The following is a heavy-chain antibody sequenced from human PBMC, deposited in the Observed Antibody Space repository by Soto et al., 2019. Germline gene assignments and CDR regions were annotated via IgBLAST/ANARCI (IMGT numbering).Heavy chain of an antibody. CDR2: ISNDGSNK. CDR1: GFTFSSYG. D-gene: IGHD1-26*01. V-gene: IGHV3-30*18. J-gene: IGHJ4*02. CDR3: AKDRGWAPFDD. Sequence: QVQLVESGGGVVQPGRSLRLSCAASGFTFSSYGMHWVRQAPGKGLEWVAVISNDGSNKYHADSVKGRFTISRDNSKNTLYLQMNSLRPEDTAVYHCAKDRGWAPFDDWGQGTLVTVSS.